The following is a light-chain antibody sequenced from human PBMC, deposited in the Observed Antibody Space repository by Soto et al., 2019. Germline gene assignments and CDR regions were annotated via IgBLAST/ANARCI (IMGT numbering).Light chain of an antibody. Sequence: EIVMTQSPATLSVSPGERATLSCRASQSVSTNLAWYQQKHGRAPRLLIYGASTRATGIPARFSGSGSGTEFTLTISSLQSEDFAVFYCQQYHNWPPYTFGQGTKLEIK. CDR3: QQYHNWPPYT. CDR1: QSVSTN. CDR2: GAS. V-gene: IGKV3-15*01. J-gene: IGKJ2*01.